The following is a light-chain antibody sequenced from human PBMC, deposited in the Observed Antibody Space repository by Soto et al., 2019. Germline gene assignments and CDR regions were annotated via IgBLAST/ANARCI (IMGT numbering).Light chain of an antibody. V-gene: IGKV3-20*01. J-gene: IGKJ2*01. CDR1: QSVSSSD. CDR2: SAS. Sequence: IVLTQSPGTLSLSPGEIATLSCRASQSVSSSDLAWYQQKPGQAPRLLIYSASRRATGIPDRFSGSGSGTDFTLTISSMETENFAAYYCQQYDTFGQGTKLEIK. CDR3: QQYDT.